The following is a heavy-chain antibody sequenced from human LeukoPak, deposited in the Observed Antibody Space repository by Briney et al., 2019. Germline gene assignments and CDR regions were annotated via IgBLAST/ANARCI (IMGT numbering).Heavy chain of an antibody. CDR2: IYYSGST. D-gene: IGHD1-1*01. V-gene: IGHV4-34*01. J-gene: IGHJ5*02. Sequence: SETLSLTCAVYGGSFSGYYWSRIRQPPGKGLEWIGSIYYSGSTYYNPSLKSRVTISVDTSKNQFSLKLSSVTAADTAVYYCARRYLRNWFDPWGQGTLVTVSS. CDR3: ARRYLRNWFDP. CDR1: GGSFSGYY.